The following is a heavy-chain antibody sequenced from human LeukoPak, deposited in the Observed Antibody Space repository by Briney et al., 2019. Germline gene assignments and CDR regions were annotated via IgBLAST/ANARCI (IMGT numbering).Heavy chain of an antibody. V-gene: IGHV4-61*02. D-gene: IGHD2-21*02. CDR3: ARGGYCGGDCYFYY. J-gene: IGHJ4*02. CDR1: GGSISSGSYY. CDR2: IYTSGST. Sequence: PSETLSLTCTVAGGSISSGSYYWSWIRQPAGKGLEWIGRIYTSGSTNYNPSLKSRVTISVDTSKNQLSLKLSSVTAADTAVYYCARGGYCGGDCYFYYWGQGTLVTVSS.